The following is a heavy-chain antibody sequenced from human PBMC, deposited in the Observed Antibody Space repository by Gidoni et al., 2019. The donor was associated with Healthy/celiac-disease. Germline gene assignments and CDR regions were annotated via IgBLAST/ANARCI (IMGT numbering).Heavy chain of an antibody. CDR1: GFTFSSYG. V-gene: IGHV3-30*18. CDR2: ISYDGSNK. D-gene: IGHD3-3*01. J-gene: IGHJ4*02. CDR3: AKDRLGD. Sequence: QVKLVESGGGVVQPGRSLRLSCAASGFTFSSYGMHWVRQAPGKGLEWVAVISYDGSNKYYADSVKGRFTISRDNSKNTLYLQMNSLRAEDTAVYYCAKDRLGDWGQGTLVTVSS.